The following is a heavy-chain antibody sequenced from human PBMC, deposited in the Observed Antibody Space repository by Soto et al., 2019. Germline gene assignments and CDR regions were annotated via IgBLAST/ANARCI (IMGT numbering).Heavy chain of an antibody. V-gene: IGHV4-59*08. D-gene: IGHD3-9*01. CDR1: GGSINFYY. Sequence: SETLSLTCTVSGGSINFYYWSWIRQPPGKGLEWIGSIYYRGNTNYNPSFKSRVTISVDTSKNQFSLRLNSVTAADTAVYYCARHPGYYDVLTGYSTYYFDSWGQGTLVTVSS. J-gene: IGHJ4*02. CDR2: IYYRGNT. CDR3: ARHPGYYDVLTGYSTYYFDS.